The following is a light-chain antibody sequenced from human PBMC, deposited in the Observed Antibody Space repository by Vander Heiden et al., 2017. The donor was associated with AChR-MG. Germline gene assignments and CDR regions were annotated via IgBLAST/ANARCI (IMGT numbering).Light chain of an antibody. J-gene: IGKJ4*01. V-gene: IGKV3-11*01. CDR1: QSVSSY. CDR3: QQRNTWPLT. Sequence: EIVLTQSPATLSLSPGERATLSCRASQSVSSYLAWYQQKPGQAPRLLIYDVSNMATGIPARFSGGGSGTDFTLTISSLEPEDFAVYYCQQRNTWPLTFGGRTKVDIK. CDR2: DVS.